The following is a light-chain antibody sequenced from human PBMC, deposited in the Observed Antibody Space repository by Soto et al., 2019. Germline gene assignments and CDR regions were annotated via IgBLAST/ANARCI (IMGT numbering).Light chain of an antibody. V-gene: IGKV1-9*01. Sequence: IQLTQSPSSLSASVGDRVTISCRASQGIATFLAWYQQKPGKAPKLLIYGASTLQSGVPSRFSGSGSGTDFTLTISILQPEDFATYYCQQLNSFPIPFGPGTKVDIK. CDR1: QGIATF. CDR2: GAS. CDR3: QQLNSFPIP. J-gene: IGKJ3*01.